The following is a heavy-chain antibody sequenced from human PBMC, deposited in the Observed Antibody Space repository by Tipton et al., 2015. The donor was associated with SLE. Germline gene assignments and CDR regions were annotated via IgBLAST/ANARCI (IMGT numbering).Heavy chain of an antibody. V-gene: IGHV4-61*02. Sequence: TLSLTCTVSGDSISSGSYYWSWIRQPAGKALEWIGLIYTSGSTDYNPSLKSRVTISVDTSKNQFSLKLGSVTAADTAVYYCARHYYDSGASPFDYWGQGTLVTVSS. CDR2: IYTSGST. D-gene: IGHD3-22*01. CDR3: ARHYYDSGASPFDY. CDR1: GDSISSGSYY. J-gene: IGHJ4*02.